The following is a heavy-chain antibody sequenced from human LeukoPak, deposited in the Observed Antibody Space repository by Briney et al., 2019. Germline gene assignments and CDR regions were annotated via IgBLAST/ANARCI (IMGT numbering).Heavy chain of an antibody. J-gene: IGHJ4*02. CDR2: IYSNGIT. Sequence: PSETLSLTCTVSGGSTRGYYWSWSRQPAGKGLEWIGRIYSNGITNYNPSLKSRVTMSVDTSKNQFSLRLSSVTAPHTAVDYCAKEGPGYSYVDYWGQGTLVTVSS. V-gene: IGHV4-4*07. CDR1: GGSTRGYY. CDR3: AKEGPGYSYVDY. D-gene: IGHD5-18*01.